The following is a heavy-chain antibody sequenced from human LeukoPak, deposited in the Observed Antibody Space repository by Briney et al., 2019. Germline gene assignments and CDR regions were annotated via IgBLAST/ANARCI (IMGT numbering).Heavy chain of an antibody. V-gene: IGHV3-21*01. CDR1: GFTFSDYS. CDR3: ARNRINHFYDY. Sequence: PGGSLRLSCASSGFTFSDYSMNWFRQAPGKGLEWVSSIGGDSTYIFYADSVKGRFTISRENTKNLVYLQMNTLRAEDAAVYYCARNRINHFYDYWGQGTQVTVSS. J-gene: IGHJ4*02. D-gene: IGHD2/OR15-2a*01. CDR2: IGGDSTYI.